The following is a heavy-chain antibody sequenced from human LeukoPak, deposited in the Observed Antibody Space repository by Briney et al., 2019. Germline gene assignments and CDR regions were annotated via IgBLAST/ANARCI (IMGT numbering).Heavy chain of an antibody. CDR2: IYNSGST. CDR1: GGSISSYY. D-gene: IGHD6-13*01. J-gene: IGHJ4*02. Sequence: SETLSLTCTVSGGSISSYYWNWIRQPPGKGLEWIGYIYNSGSTNYNPSLKSRVTISVDTSKNQFSLKLSSVTAADTAVYYCARLYSSSLGRVFDFWGQGTLVTVSS. CDR3: ARLYSSSLGRVFDF. V-gene: IGHV4-59*01.